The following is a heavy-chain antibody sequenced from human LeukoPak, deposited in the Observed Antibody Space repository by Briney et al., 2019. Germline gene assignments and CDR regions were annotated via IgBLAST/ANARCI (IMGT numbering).Heavy chain of an antibody. CDR3: ARRYCSGGSCYFSSNWFDP. CDR1: GGTFSSYA. V-gene: IGHV1-69*06. J-gene: IGHJ5*02. D-gene: IGHD2-15*01. CDR2: IIPIFGTA. Sequence: EASVKVSCKASGGTFSSYAISWVRQAPGQGLEWMGGIIPIFGTANYAQKFQGRVTITADKSTSTAYMELSSLRSEDTAVYYCARRYCSGGSCYFSSNWFDPWGQGTLVTVSS.